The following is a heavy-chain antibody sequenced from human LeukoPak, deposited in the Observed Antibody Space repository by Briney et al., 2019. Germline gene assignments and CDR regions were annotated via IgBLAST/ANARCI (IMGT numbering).Heavy chain of an antibody. D-gene: IGHD1-14*01. Sequence: PTQTLSLTCTVPGHPLSSRSYDSSCIPQPAGKGLECAGPIYTNVSTNYTASINNHLTISVDTSKIQFSLKLSSGTAGDTAVYYCAIVGTRRYMDVWGKGTTVTVSS. J-gene: IGHJ6*03. V-gene: IGHV4-61*02. CDR2: IYTNVST. CDR3: AIVGTRRYMDV. CDR1: GHPLSSRSYD.